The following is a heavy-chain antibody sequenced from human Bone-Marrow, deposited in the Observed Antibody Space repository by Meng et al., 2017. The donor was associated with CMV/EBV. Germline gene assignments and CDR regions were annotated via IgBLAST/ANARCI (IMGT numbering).Heavy chain of an antibody. D-gene: IGHD3-3*01. CDR1: GYTFTGYY. CDR3: AISTKPKYYDFWSGYYTGGLDY. V-gene: IGHV1-2*02. J-gene: IGHJ4*02. CDR2: INPNSGGT. Sequence: ASVKVSCKASGYTFTGYYMHWVRQAPGQGLEWMGWINPNSGGTNYAQKFQGRVTMTRNTSISTAYMELSSLRSEDTAVYYCAISTKPKYYDFWSGYYTGGLDYWGQGTLVTVSS.